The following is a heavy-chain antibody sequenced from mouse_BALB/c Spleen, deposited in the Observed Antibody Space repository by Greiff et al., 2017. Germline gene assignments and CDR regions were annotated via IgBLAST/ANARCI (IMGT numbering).Heavy chain of an antibody. CDR1: GFTFSSYA. J-gene: IGHJ1*01. Sequence: EVKLVESGGGLVKPGGSLKLSCAASGFTFSSYAMSWVRQTPEKRLEWVASISSGGSTYYPDSVKGRFTISRDNARNILYLQMSSLRSEDTAMYYCARGYYGSRDWYFDVWGAGTTVTVSS. D-gene: IGHD1-1*01. CDR3: ARGYYGSRDWYFDV. CDR2: ISSGGST. V-gene: IGHV5-6-5*01.